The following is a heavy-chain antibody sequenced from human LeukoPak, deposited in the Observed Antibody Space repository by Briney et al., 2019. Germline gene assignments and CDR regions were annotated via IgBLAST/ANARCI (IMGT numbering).Heavy chain of an antibody. J-gene: IGHJ2*01. CDR1: GFTFSSYG. V-gene: IGHV3-33*01. Sequence: GGSLRLSCAASGFTFSSYGMHWVRQAPGKGLEWVAVIWYDGSNKYYADSVKGRFTISRDNSKNTLYLQMNSLRAEDTAVYYCAREKLGYWYFDLWGRGTLVTVSS. D-gene: IGHD1-26*01. CDR3: AREKLGYWYFDL. CDR2: IWYDGSNK.